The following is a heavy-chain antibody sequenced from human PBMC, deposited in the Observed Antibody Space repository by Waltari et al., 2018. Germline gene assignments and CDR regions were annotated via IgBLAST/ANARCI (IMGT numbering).Heavy chain of an antibody. CDR3: ATYIGASLGTAAFDV. D-gene: IGHD5-12*01. Sequence: QVQVQESGPGLVKPSETLYLTCSVSGVSITSNRHYWGWIRQPPGQGLEWIGTMSYRGATYSSPSLKSRVTISRDTSENQLSLKLGSVTAADTAVYYCATYIGASLGTAAFDVWGQGTTVTVSS. CDR2: MSYRGAT. V-gene: IGHV4-39*01. CDR1: GVSITSNRHY. J-gene: IGHJ3*01.